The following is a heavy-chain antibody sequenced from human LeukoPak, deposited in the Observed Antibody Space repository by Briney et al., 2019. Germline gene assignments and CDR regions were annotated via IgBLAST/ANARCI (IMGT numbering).Heavy chain of an antibody. D-gene: IGHD3-3*01. V-gene: IGHV1-18*01. CDR3: ARVVDYDFWSGYTTLGY. CDR2: ISAYNGNT. CDR1: GYTFTSYG. J-gene: IGHJ4*02. Sequence: AASVKVSCKASGYTFTSYGISWVRQAPGQGLEWMGWISAYNGNTNYAQKLQGRVTMTTDTSTSTAYMELRSLRSDDTAVYYCARVVDYDFWSGYTTLGYWGQGTLVTVSS.